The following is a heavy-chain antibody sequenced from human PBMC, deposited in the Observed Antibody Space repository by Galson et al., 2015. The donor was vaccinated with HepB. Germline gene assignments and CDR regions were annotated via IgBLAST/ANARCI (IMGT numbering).Heavy chain of an antibody. V-gene: IGHV3-30*18. CDR2: ISYDGSNK. Sequence: SLRLSCAASGFTFSSYGMHWVRQAPGKGLEWVAVISYDGSNKYYADSVKGRFTISRDNSKNTLYLQMNSLRAEDTAVYYCAKDRLPDYSSGWYGGVLVYWGQGTLVTVPS. CDR3: AKDRLPDYSSGWYGGVLVY. CDR1: GFTFSSYG. J-gene: IGHJ4*02. D-gene: IGHD6-19*01.